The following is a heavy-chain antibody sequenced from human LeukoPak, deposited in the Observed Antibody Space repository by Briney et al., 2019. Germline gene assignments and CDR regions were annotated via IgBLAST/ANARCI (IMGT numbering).Heavy chain of an antibody. CDR3: ARSGSGSYYSADNWFDP. Sequence: SETLSLTCTASGGSISSGSYYWSWIRQPAGKGLEWIGRIYTSGSTNYNPSLKSRVTISVDTSKNQFSLKLSSVTGADTAVYYCARSGSGSYYSADNWFDPWGQGTLVTVSS. D-gene: IGHD3-10*01. V-gene: IGHV4-61*02. J-gene: IGHJ5*02. CDR2: IYTSGST. CDR1: GGSISSGSYY.